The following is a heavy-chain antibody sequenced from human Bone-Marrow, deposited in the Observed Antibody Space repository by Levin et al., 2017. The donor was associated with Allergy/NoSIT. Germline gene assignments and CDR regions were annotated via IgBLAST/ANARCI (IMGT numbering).Heavy chain of an antibody. CDR1: GGSFSGYY. J-gene: IGHJ3*02. Sequence: SQTLSLTCAVYGGSFSGYYWSWIRQPPGKGLEWIGEINHSGSTNYNPSLKSRVTISVDTSKNQFSLKLSSVTAADTAVYYCARDLGYPETFDIWGQGTMVTVSS. CDR3: ARDLGYPETFDI. D-gene: IGHD3-16*02. CDR2: INHSGST. V-gene: IGHV4-34*01.